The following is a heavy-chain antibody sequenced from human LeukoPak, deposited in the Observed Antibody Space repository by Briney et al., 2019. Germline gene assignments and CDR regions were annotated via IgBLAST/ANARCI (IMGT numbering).Heavy chain of an antibody. CDR3: ARETTVTTSLDY. CDR2: IWYDGSNK. J-gene: IGHJ4*02. D-gene: IGHD4-17*01. CDR1: GFTFSSYG. V-gene: IGHV3-33*01. Sequence: GGSLRLSCAASGFTFSSYGMHWVRQASGKGLEWVAVIWYDGSNKYYADSVKGRFTISRDNSKNTLYLQMNGLRAEDTAVYYCARETTVTTSLDYWGQGTLVTVSS.